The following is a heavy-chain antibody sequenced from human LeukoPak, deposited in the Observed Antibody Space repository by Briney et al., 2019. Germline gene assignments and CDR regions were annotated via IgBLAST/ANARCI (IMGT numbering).Heavy chain of an antibody. CDR2: ISGSGGST. Sequence: GGSLRLSCAASGFTFSDYYMSWIRQAPGKGLEWVSAISGSGGSTYYADSVKGRFTISRDNSKNTLYLQMNSLRAEDTAVYYCAETGYSSGWYSGGDYWGQGTLVTVSS. J-gene: IGHJ4*02. D-gene: IGHD6-19*01. CDR1: GFTFSDYY. V-gene: IGHV3-23*01. CDR3: AETGYSSGWYSGGDY.